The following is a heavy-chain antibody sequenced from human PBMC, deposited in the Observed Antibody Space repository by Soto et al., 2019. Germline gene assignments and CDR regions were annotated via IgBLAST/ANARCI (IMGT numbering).Heavy chain of an antibody. CDR3: ARSRRDFWSGYNYYGMDV. D-gene: IGHD3-3*01. J-gene: IGHJ6*02. Sequence: QVQLVQSGAEVKKPGSSVKVSCKASGGTFSSYAISWVRQAPGQGLEWMGGIIPIFGTANYAQKFQGRVTITADESTSTAYMELSSLRSEDMAVYYCARSRRDFWSGYNYYGMDVWGQGTTVTVSS. CDR1: GGTFSSYA. V-gene: IGHV1-69*01. CDR2: IIPIFGTA.